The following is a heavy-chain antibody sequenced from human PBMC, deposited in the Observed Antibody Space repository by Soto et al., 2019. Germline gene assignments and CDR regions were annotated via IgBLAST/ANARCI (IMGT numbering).Heavy chain of an antibody. Sequence: PSETLSLTCTVSGGSISSSSYYWGWIRQPPGKGLEWIGSIYYSGSTYYNPSLKSRVTISVDTSKNQFSLKLSSVTAADTAVYYCARRVREWLRPYWYFDLWGRSTLVTVSS. CDR2: IYYSGST. CDR1: GGSISSSSYY. D-gene: IGHD5-12*01. V-gene: IGHV4-39*01. J-gene: IGHJ2*01. CDR3: ARRVREWLRPYWYFDL.